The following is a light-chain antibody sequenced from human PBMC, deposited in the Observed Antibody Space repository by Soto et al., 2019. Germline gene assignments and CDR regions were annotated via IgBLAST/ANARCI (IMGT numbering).Light chain of an antibody. J-gene: IGKJ4*01. CDR3: QQLNSYPLT. CDR2: AAS. CDR1: QGISNY. V-gene: IGKV1-9*01. Sequence: DIQMTQSPSSLSASVGDRVTITCRASQGISNYLAWYQQRTGKDPNLLIYAASTLQGGVPSRFSSSGSGTEFTLTISSLQPEEFATYDCQQLNSYPLTVGGWTKVDIK.